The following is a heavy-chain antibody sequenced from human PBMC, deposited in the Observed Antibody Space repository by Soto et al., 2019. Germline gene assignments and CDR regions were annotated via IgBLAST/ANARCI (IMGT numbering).Heavy chain of an antibody. D-gene: IGHD4-17*01. Sequence: QMQLVESGGGVVQPGRSLRLSCAASGFTFMRYGIHWVRQAPGKGLEWVALIWFDGSKKYYVDSVKCRFAVSRDNSKNTLYLQMNSLRVEDTAVYYCARDRLVPYGYGMDVWGQGTTVTVSS. J-gene: IGHJ6*02. CDR3: ARDRLVPYGYGMDV. CDR2: IWFDGSKK. CDR1: GFTFMRYG. V-gene: IGHV3-33*01.